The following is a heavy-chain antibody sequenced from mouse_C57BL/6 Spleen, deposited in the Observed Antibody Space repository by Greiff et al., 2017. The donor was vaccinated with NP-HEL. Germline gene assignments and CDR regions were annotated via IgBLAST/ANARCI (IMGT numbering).Heavy chain of an antibody. Sequence: EVKLVESGGDLVKPGGSLKLSCAASGFTFSSYGMSWVRQTPDKRLEWVATISSGGSYTYYPDSVKGRFTISRDNAKNTLYLQMSSLKSEDTAMYYCASWEEYYAMDYWGQGTSVTVSS. D-gene: IGHD4-1*01. CDR3: ASWEEYYAMDY. V-gene: IGHV5-6*01. J-gene: IGHJ4*01. CDR2: ISSGGSYT. CDR1: GFTFSSYG.